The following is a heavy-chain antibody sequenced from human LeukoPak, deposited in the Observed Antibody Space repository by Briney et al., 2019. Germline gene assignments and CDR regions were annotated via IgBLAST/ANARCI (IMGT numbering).Heavy chain of an antibody. CDR1: RFIFSGYG. D-gene: IGHD3-22*01. V-gene: IGHV3-30*18. CDR3: AKSFNLHAVGLSVVAGPFDY. CDR2: ITYDGSNK. Sequence: GGSLRLSCAASRFIFSGYGMHWVRQAPGKGLEWVAVITYDGSNKYYADSVKGRFTISRDNSNNTLYLQMNSLRPEDTAIYYCAKSFNLHAVGLSVVAGPFDYWGQGTLVAVSS. J-gene: IGHJ4*02.